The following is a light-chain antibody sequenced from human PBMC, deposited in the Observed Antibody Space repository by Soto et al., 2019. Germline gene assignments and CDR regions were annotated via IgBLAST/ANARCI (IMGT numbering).Light chain of an antibody. CDR2: EVT. V-gene: IGLV2-14*01. Sequence: QSALTQPASVSGSPGQSITISCTGTSSDVGGHNYVSWYQQHPGKAPKLLIFEVTNRPSGISGRFSGSKSGSTASLTISGLQAEDEADYYCSSYSTTNTPVLFGGGTKVTVL. CDR1: SSDVGGHNY. J-gene: IGLJ3*02. CDR3: SSYSTTNTPVL.